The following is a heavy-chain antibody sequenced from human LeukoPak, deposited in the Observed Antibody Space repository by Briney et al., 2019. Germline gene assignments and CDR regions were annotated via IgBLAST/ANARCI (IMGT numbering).Heavy chain of an antibody. CDR1: GYTFTGYY. CDR3: ARVSHTLCSSTSCYADY. J-gene: IGHJ4*02. Sequence: ASVKVSCKASGYTFTGYYMHWVRQAPGQGLEWMGWINPNSGGTNYAQKFQGRVTMTRDTSISTAYMELSSLRSEDTAVYYCARVSHTLCSSTSCYADYWGQGTLVTVSS. V-gene: IGHV1-2*02. D-gene: IGHD2-2*01. CDR2: INPNSGGT.